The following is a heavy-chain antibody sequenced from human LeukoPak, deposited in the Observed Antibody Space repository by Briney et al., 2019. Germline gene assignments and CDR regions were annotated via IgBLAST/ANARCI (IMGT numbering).Heavy chain of an antibody. CDR2: IYYSGST. Sequence: SETLSLTCTVSGGSISSSSYYWGWIRQPPGKGLEWIGSIYYSGSTYYNPSLKSRVTISVDTSKNQFSLKLSSVTAADTAVYYCASYKVDQFWSGYYDYWGQGTLVNVSS. CDR3: ASYKVDQFWSGYYDY. J-gene: IGHJ4*02. D-gene: IGHD3-3*01. V-gene: IGHV4-39*07. CDR1: GGSISSSSYY.